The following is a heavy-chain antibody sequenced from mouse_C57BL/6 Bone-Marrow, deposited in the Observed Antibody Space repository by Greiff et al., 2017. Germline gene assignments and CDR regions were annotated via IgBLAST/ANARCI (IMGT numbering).Heavy chain of an antibody. V-gene: IGHV5-6*02. D-gene: IGHD1-1*01. CDR2: ISSGGSYT. CDR1: GFTFSSYG. CDR3: ARRGTTVVARAMDY. Sequence: EVKLMESGGDLVKPGGSLKLSCAASGFTFSSYGMSWVRQTPDKRLEWVATISSGGSYTYYPDSVKGRITISRDNAKNTLYLQMSSLKSEDTAMYYCARRGTTVVARAMDYWGQGTSVTVSS. J-gene: IGHJ4*01.